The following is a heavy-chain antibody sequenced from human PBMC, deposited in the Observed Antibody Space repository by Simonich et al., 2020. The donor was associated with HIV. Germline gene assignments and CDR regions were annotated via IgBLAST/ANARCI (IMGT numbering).Heavy chain of an antibody. CDR3: AKDRYSSSSGSFDY. J-gene: IGHJ4*02. Sequence: EVQLVESGGGLVQPGRSLRLSCAASGFTFDDYAMHWVRQAPWKGREGVSGISWNRGGIGYADSVKGRFTISRDNAKNSLYLQMNSLRAEDMALYYCAKDRYSSSSGSFDYWGQGTLVTVSS. D-gene: IGHD6-6*01. V-gene: IGHV3-9*03. CDR2: ISWNRGGI. CDR1: GFTFDDYA.